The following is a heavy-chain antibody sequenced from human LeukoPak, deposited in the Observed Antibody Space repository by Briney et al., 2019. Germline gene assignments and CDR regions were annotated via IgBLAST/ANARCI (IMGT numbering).Heavy chain of an antibody. D-gene: IGHD3-16*01. Sequence: PSETLSLTCAVYGVSFSDYYWTCIRQTPGKGLEWIGEIHHSGSTNYNPSLKSRVTISVDTSKNQFSLKLNSLTAADTAVYYCATFRWGVGFEYWGQGTLATVSS. J-gene: IGHJ4*02. CDR1: GVSFSDYY. CDR3: ATFRWGVGFEY. V-gene: IGHV4-34*01. CDR2: IHHSGST.